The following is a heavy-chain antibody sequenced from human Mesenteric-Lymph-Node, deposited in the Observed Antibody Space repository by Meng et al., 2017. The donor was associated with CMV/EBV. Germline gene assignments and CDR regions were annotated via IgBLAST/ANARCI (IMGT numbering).Heavy chain of an antibody. J-gene: IGHJ4*02. V-gene: IGHV1-2*02. CDR3: ARYRAVYYDSSGFNY. CDR1: GYTFTGYY. D-gene: IGHD3-22*01. CDR2: INPNSGDT. Sequence: ASVKVSCKASGYTFTGYYMHWVRQAPGQGLEWMGRINPNSGDTNHAQRFQGRVTMTRDTSISTAYMELSRLRSDDTAVYYCARYRAVYYDSSGFNYWGQGTLVTVSS.